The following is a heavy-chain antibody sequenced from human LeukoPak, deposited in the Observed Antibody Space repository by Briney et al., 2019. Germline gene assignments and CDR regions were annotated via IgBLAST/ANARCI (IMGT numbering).Heavy chain of an antibody. V-gene: IGHV1-69*05. Sequence: SVKVSCKAPGGTFSSYAISWVRQAPGQGLEWMGRIIPIFGTANYAQKFQGRVTITTDESTSTAYMELSSLRSEDTAVYYCARERITIFGVVTSSGIDPWGQGTLVTVSS. D-gene: IGHD3-3*01. CDR2: IIPIFGTA. CDR1: GGTFSSYA. CDR3: ARERITIFGVVTSSGIDP. J-gene: IGHJ5*02.